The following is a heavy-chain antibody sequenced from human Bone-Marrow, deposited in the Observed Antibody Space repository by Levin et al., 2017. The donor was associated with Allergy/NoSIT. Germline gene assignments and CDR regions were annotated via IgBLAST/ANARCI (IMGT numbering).Heavy chain of an antibody. D-gene: IGHD6-6*01. J-gene: IGHJ4*02. CDR3: TTSSIAARPSPDY. CDR1: GFTFSNAW. V-gene: IGHV3-15*07. CDR2: IKSKTDGGTT. Sequence: SGGSLRLSCAASGFTFSNAWMNWVRQAPGKGLEWVGRIKSKTDGGTTDYAAPVKGRFTISRDDSKNTLYLQMNSLKTEDTAVYYCTTSSIAARPSPDYWGQGTLVTVSS.